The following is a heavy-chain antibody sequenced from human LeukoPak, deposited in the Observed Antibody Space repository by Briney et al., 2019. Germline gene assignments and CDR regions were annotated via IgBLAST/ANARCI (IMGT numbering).Heavy chain of an antibody. V-gene: IGHV4-4*07. Sequence: PSETLSLTCTVSGGSISSYYWSWIRQPAGKGLEWIGRIYTSGSTNYNPSLKSRVTMSVDTSKNQFSLKLSSVTAADTAVYYCARDSEYSGYREAFDIWGQGTMVTVSS. CDR2: IYTSGST. J-gene: IGHJ3*02. D-gene: IGHD5-12*01. CDR3: ARDSEYSGYREAFDI. CDR1: GGSISSYY.